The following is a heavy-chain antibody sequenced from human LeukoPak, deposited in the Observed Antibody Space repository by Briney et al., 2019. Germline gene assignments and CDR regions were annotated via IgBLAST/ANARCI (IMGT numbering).Heavy chain of an antibody. CDR2: IAHHGNNK. CDR1: GFTFSSSA. D-gene: IGHD2-8*02. V-gene: IGHV3-30*02. CDR3: AKDGSWSCTD. J-gene: IGHJ4*02. Sequence: PGGSLRLSCGASGFTFSSSAMPWVRQGPGKGLEWVAYIAHHGNNKYYADSVKGRFTISRDNSKGSLYLQMNSLRADDTAVYYCAKDGSWSCTDWGQGTLVRVSS.